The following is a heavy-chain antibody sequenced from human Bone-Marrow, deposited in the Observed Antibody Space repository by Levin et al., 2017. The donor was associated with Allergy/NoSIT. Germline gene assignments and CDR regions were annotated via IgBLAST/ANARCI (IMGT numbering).Heavy chain of an antibody. J-gene: IGHJ4*02. CDR3: VRRLFSSWDHYFDY. CDR2: IHPGDSNI. CDR1: GYTFPVYW. V-gene: IGHV5-51*01. Sequence: GGSLRLSCKGSGYTFPVYWIGWVRQLPGKGFEWMGIIHPGDSNIRYSPTFQGQVTISADKSTSTAYLRWTSLKASDTAMYYCVRRLFSSWDHYFDYWGQGTQVTVSS. D-gene: IGHD3-16*01.